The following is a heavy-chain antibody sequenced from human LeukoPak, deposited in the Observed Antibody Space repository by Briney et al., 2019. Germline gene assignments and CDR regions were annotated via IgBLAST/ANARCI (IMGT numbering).Heavy chain of an antibody. D-gene: IGHD2-2*01. CDR2: ITHSGST. V-gene: IGHV4-34*01. CDR3: ARRRGYCSSTSCLWYYFDY. Sequence: PSETLSLTCAVYGGSFSGYYWSWIRQPPGKGLEWIGEITHSGSTNYNPSLKSRVTISVDTSKNQFSLKLSSVTAADTAVYYCARRRGYCSSTSCLWYYFDYWGQGTLVTVSS. CDR1: GGSFSGYY. J-gene: IGHJ4*02.